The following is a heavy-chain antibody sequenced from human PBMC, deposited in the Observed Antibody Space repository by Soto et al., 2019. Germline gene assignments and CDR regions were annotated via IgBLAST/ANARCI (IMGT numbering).Heavy chain of an antibody. V-gene: IGHV3-7*03. CDR3: AGWGGHDYNY. CDR2: IRPDGYGP. D-gene: IGHD4-4*01. J-gene: IGHJ4*02. Sequence: EVQLVQSGGGLVQPGGSLRLSCVGSGFTFSDFYMNWVRQAPGKGLEWVPNIRPDGYGPNLVEPMKGRFTTSRDNAKNSLFLQMNSLRADDTAVYYCAGWGGHDYNYWGQGILVTVSS. CDR1: GFTFSDFY.